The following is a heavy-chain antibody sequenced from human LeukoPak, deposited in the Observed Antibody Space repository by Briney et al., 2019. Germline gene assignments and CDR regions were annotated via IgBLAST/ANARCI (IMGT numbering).Heavy chain of an antibody. CDR3: AREGTTVTDPRIDY. D-gene: IGHD4-17*01. J-gene: IGHJ4*02. Sequence: SQTLSLTCTVSGGSISSGDYYWSWIRQPPGKGLEWIGYIYYSGSTYYNPSLKSRVTISVDTSKNQFSLKLSSVTAADTAVYYCAREGTTVTDPRIDYWGQGTLVTVSS. CDR2: IYYSGST. CDR1: GGSISSGDYY. V-gene: IGHV4-30-4*01.